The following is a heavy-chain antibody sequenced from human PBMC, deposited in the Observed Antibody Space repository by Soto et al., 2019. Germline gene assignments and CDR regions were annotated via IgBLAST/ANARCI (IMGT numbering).Heavy chain of an antibody. D-gene: IGHD2-2*01. V-gene: IGHV4-34*01. CDR3: ARVGDIVVVPAARVAFDI. CDR1: GGSFSGYY. Sequence: SETLSLTCAVYGGSFSGYYWSWIRQPPGKGLEWIGEINHSGGTNYNPSLKSRVTISVDTSKNQFSLKLSSVTAADTAVYYCARVGDIVVVPAARVAFDIWGQGTMVTVSS. CDR2: INHSGGT. J-gene: IGHJ3*02.